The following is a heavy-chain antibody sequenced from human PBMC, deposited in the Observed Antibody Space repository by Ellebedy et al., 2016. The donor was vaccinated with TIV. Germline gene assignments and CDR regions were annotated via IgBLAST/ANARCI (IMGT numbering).Heavy chain of an antibody. V-gene: IGHV3-23*01. CDR2: SNDRGDYT. CDR1: GFTFSTYA. CDR3: AREIAVPGTWYFDL. Sequence: GGSLRLXCAASGFTFSTYAMSWVRQAPGKGLEWVSGSNDRGDYTSYAAAVKGRFTISRESARNSLYLQMDSLRAGDTAVYYCAREIAVPGTWYFDLWGRGTLVTVSS. D-gene: IGHD6-19*01. J-gene: IGHJ2*01.